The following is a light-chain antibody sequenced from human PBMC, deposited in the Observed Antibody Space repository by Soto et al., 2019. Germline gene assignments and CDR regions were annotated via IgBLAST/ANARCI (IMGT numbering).Light chain of an antibody. CDR2: EVS. J-gene: IGLJ1*01. CDR1: SSDVGGYNY. V-gene: IGLV2-14*01. CDR3: SSYTSSSTPYV. Sequence: QSALTQPASVSGSPGQSITISCTGTSSDVGGYNYVSWYQQHPDKAPKLMIYEVSNRPSGVSNCFSGSKSGNTASLTISGLQAEDEADYYCSSYTSSSTPYVFGTGTKVTVL.